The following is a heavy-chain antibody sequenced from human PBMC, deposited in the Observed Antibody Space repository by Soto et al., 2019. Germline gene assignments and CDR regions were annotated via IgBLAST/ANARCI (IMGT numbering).Heavy chain of an antibody. J-gene: IGHJ4*02. CDR2: ISNGDETT. Sequence: GGALRLSCAASGFIFTDYSMTWIRQAPGKGLEWVSYISNGDETTQYAGSVKGRFTVSRDNAKIVLFLQMSSLRVDDSAVYYCARDTNSRDGYNFDSWGWGALVAVSS. CDR3: ARDTNSRDGYNFDS. D-gene: IGHD3-22*01. CDR1: GFIFTDYS. V-gene: IGHV3-11*01.